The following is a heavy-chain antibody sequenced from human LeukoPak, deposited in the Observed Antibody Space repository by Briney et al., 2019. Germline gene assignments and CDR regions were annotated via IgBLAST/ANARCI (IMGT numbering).Heavy chain of an antibody. CDR2: IIPIFGTA. Sequence: PVASVKVSCKDSGATFSSYAIRWVRQAPGQGLEWMVGIIPIFGTANYAQKFQGRVTITADESTSTAYMELSSLRSEDTAVYYCARMGDSYDSSGYYNWGQGTLVTVSS. V-gene: IGHV1-69*13. CDR1: GATFSSYA. D-gene: IGHD3-22*01. J-gene: IGHJ4*02. CDR3: ARMGDSYDSSGYYN.